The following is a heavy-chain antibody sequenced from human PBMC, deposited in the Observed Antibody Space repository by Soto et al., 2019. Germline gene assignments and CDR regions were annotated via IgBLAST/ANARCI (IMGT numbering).Heavy chain of an antibody. Sequence: SETLSLTCAVYGGSFSGYYWSWIRQPPGKGLEWIGEINHSGSTNYNPSLKSRVTISVDTSKNQFSLKLSSVTAADTAVYYCARGHPGIAAAGYVYWGQGTLVTVSS. D-gene: IGHD6-13*01. J-gene: IGHJ4*02. CDR2: INHSGST. CDR3: ARGHPGIAAAGYVY. V-gene: IGHV4-34*01. CDR1: GGSFSGYY.